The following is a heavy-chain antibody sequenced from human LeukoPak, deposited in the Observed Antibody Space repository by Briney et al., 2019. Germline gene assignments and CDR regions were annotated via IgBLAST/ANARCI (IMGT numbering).Heavy chain of an antibody. J-gene: IGHJ6*03. V-gene: IGHV3-7*01. CDR2: IKQDGSEK. Sequence: PGGSLRLSCAASGFTFSSYWMSWVRHAPGKGLERVANIKQDGSEKYYVDSVKGRFTISRDNAKNSLYLQMNSLRAEDTAVYYCARDRLEQPYYYYYMDVWGKGTTVTVSS. CDR1: GFTFSSYW. D-gene: IGHD1/OR15-1a*01. CDR3: ARDRLEQPYYYYYMDV.